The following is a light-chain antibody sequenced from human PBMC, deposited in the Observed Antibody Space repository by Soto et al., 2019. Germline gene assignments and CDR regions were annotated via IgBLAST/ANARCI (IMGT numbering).Light chain of an antibody. CDR1: SSDVGGYNY. CDR2: DVS. Sequence: QSVLTQPASVSGSPGQSITISCTGTSSDVGGYNYVSWYQHHPGKAPKLMIYDVSHRPSGVSNRFSGSKSGNTASLTISGLQAEDEADYYRSSYTSSSTLGIFGGGTKLTVL. CDR3: SSYTSSSTLGI. J-gene: IGLJ2*01. V-gene: IGLV2-14*01.